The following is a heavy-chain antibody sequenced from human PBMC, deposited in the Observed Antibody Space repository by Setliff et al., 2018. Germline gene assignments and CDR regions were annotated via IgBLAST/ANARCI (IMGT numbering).Heavy chain of an antibody. CDR3: ARGPRFDYESPTYRRRFDP. V-gene: IGHV4-34*01. D-gene: IGHD3-22*01. CDR2: INHRGTT. CDR1: GGSFSAYY. Sequence: PSETLSLTCAVYGGSFSAYYWNWIRQAPGKGLEWIGEINHRGTTSYTPSLKGRVTISVDTSKNLFSLKLSSVTAADTAVYFCARGPRFDYESPTYRRRFDPWGQGTAVTVSS. J-gene: IGHJ5*02.